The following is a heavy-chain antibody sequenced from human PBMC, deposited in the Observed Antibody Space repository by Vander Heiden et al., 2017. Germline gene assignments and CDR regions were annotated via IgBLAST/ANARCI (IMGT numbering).Heavy chain of an antibody. CDR2: ISGSGDST. J-gene: IGHJ6*02. CDR1: GLTFGSYA. V-gene: IGHV3-23*01. CDR3: AKAAILGGYYYYGMDV. Sequence: EVQLLESGGGLVQPGGSLRLPCAASGLTFGSYAMSWVRQAPGKGLEWVSAISGSGDSTYYADSVKGRFTISRDNSKNTLYLQMNSLRAEDTAVYYCAKAAILGGYYYYGMDVWGQGTTVTVSS.